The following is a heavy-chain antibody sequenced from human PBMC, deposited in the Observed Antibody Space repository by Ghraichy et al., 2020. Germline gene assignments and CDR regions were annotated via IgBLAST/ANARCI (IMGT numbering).Heavy chain of an antibody. V-gene: IGHV3-30*18. CDR2: ISYDGTNK. J-gene: IGHJ3*02. CDR1: GFTFSSYG. CDR3: AKAGAPGSGSSAYYYDAFDI. Sequence: GGSLRLSCAASGFTFSSYGTHWVRQVPGKGLEWVAVISYDGTNKYYGDSVKGRFTISIDNSKNTLNLQMNSLSAEDTAVYYCAKAGAPGSGSSAYYYDAFDIWGQGTMVTVSS. D-gene: IGHD3-22*01.